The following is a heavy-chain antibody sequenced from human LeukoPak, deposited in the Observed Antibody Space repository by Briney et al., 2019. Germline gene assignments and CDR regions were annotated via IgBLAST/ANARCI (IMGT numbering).Heavy chain of an antibody. Sequence: PGGSLRLSCAASGFTFDDYAMHWVRQAPGKGLEWVSGISWNSGSIGHADSVKGRFTISRDNAKNSLYLQMNSLRAEDTALYYCAKDTGAHYYDSGGYFDYWGQGTLVTVSS. V-gene: IGHV3-9*01. CDR1: GFTFDDYA. D-gene: IGHD3-22*01. J-gene: IGHJ4*02. CDR3: AKDTGAHYYDSGGYFDY. CDR2: ISWNSGSI.